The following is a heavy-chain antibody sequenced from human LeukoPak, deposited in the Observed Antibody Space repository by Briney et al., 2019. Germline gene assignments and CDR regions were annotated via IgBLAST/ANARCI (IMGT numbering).Heavy chain of an antibody. CDR3: TTVGDLDY. CDR1: GFTFSSYG. Sequence: TGRSLRLSCAASGFTFSSYGMHWVRQAPGKGLEWVAVISYDGSNKYYADSVKGRFTISRDNSKNTLYLQMNSLKTEDTAVYYCTTVGDLDYWGQGTLVTVSS. J-gene: IGHJ4*02. CDR2: ISYDGSNK. V-gene: IGHV3-30*03. D-gene: IGHD2-21*01.